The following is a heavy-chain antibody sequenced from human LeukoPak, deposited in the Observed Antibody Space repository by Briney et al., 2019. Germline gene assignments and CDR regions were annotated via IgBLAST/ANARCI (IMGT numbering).Heavy chain of an antibody. CDR3: ARSEMSDNY. CDR1: GGTFSSYA. V-gene: IGHV1-69*04. Sequence: SVKVSCKASGGTFSSYAICWVRQAPGQGLEWMGRIIPILGIANYAQKFQGRVTITADKSTSTAYMELSSLRSEDTAVYYCARSEMSDNYWGQGTLVTVSS. J-gene: IGHJ4*02. CDR2: IIPILGIA.